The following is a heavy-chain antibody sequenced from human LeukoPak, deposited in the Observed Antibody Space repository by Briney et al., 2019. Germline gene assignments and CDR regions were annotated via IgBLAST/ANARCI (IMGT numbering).Heavy chain of an antibody. J-gene: IGHJ5*02. CDR2: MNPNSGNT. D-gene: IGHD2-2*01. CDR3: ARGRGYCSSTSCYENWFDP. V-gene: IGHV1-8*01. Sequence: ASVKVSCKASGYTFTSYDINWVRQATGQGLEWMGWMNPNSGNTGYAQKFQGRVTMTRNTSISTAYMELSSLRSEDTAVYYRARGRGYCSSTSCYENWFDPWGQGTLVTVSS. CDR1: GYTFTSYD.